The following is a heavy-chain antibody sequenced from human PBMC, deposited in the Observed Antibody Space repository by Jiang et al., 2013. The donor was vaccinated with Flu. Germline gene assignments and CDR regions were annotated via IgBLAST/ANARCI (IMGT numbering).Heavy chain of an antibody. CDR2: INHSGST. J-gene: IGHJ4*02. CDR3: ARGLSYLSGWSDY. CDR1: GGSFSGYY. Sequence: LLKPSETLSLTCAVYGGSFSGYYWSWIRQPPGKGLEWIGEINHSGSTNYNPSLKSRVTISVDTSKNQFSLKLSSVTAADTAVYYCARGLSYLSGWSDYWGQGTLVTVSS. V-gene: IGHV4-34*01. D-gene: IGHD6-19*01.